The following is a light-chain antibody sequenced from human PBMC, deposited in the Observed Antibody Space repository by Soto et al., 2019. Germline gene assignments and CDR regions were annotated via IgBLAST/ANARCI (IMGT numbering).Light chain of an antibody. CDR1: QSISSW. CDR2: KAS. V-gene: IGKV1-5*03. CDR3: HQYKSYSS. J-gene: IGKJ1*01. Sequence: DIQMTQSPSTLSASVGDRVTITCRASQSISSWLAWYQQQPGKAPKLLIYKASNLESGVPSRFSGSGFGTEFTLTISSLQSADFATYYCHQYKSYSSFGQGTKVDIK.